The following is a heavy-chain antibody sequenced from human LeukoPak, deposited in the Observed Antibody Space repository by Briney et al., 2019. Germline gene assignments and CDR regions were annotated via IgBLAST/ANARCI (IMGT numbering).Heavy chain of an antibody. CDR1: GFTFGSYA. D-gene: IGHD3-10*02. Sequence: PGGSLRLSCAASGFTFGSYAMSWVRRAPGKGLEWVSAISRSGGSTDYADSVKGRFTLSRDNSKNTLYLQMNTLRAEDTAVYYCAKDEDARPMYFQDWGQGTLVTVSS. CDR2: ISRSGGST. CDR3: AKDEDARPMYFQD. J-gene: IGHJ1*01. V-gene: IGHV3-23*01.